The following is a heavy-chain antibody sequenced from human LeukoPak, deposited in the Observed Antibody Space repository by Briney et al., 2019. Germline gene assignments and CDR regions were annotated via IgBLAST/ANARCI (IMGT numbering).Heavy chain of an antibody. D-gene: IGHD5-18*01. Sequence: PGGSLRLSCAASGFTFSNFAMAWVRQVPEKGLEWVSFIRGGGAGAHYADSVRGRFTISRDNAKNSLYLQMNSLRAEDTAVYYCARVGYSYGPYYYYYMDVWGKGTTVTVSS. V-gene: IGHV3-21*01. J-gene: IGHJ6*03. CDR3: ARVGYSYGPYYYYYMDV. CDR1: GFTFSNFA. CDR2: IRGGGAGA.